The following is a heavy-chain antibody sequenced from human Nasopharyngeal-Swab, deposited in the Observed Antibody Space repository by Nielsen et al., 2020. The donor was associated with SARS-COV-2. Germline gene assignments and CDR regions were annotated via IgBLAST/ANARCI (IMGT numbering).Heavy chain of an antibody. CDR2: ISGSGGST. Sequence: GGSLKISCAASGFTFSSYAMSWVRQAPGKGLEWVSAISGSGGSTYYADSVKGRFTISRDNSKNTLYLQMNSLRAEDTAVYYCAKALGYCSGGSCPNWFDPWGQGTLVTVSS. CDR1: GFTFSSYA. V-gene: IGHV3-23*01. D-gene: IGHD2-15*01. CDR3: AKALGYCSGGSCPNWFDP. J-gene: IGHJ5*02.